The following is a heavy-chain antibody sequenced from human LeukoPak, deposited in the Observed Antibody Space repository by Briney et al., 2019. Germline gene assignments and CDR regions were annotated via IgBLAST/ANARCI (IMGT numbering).Heavy chain of an antibody. CDR1: GGSISNYY. CDR2: IYYSGST. D-gene: IGHD1-1*01. J-gene: IGHJ4*02. CDR3: ARRYRNFDY. V-gene: IGHV4-59*01. Sequence: SETLSLTCTVSGGSISNYYWSWIRQPPGKGLEWIGYIYYSGSTNYNPSLKSRVTISVDTSKNQFSLKLSSVTAADTAVYYCARRYRNFDYWGQGTLVTVSS.